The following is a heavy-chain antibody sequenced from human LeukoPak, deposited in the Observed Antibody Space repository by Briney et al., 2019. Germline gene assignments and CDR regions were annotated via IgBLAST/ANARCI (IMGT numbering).Heavy chain of an antibody. D-gene: IGHD1-14*01. CDR3: ARDVTPDWYFDL. Sequence: GGSLRLSCAASGFSFSSYSMNWVRQAPGKGLEWVSSISRSSTYIYYADSVKGRFTISRDNAKNSLYLQMNSLRAEDTVVYYCARDVTPDWYFDLWGRGTLVTVSS. J-gene: IGHJ2*01. CDR2: ISRSSTYI. V-gene: IGHV3-21*01. CDR1: GFSFSSYS.